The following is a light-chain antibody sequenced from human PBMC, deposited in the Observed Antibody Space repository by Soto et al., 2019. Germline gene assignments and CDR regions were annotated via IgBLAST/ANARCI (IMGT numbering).Light chain of an antibody. CDR1: SSDVGSYNL. Sequence: QSALTQPASVSGSPGQSITISCTGTSSDVGSYNLVSWYQQHPGKAPKLMIYEVSIRPPGVSNRFSGSKSGNTASLTISGLQAEDEAYYYCSSYTSSPLPNWVFGGGTKLTVL. CDR3: SSYTSSPLPNWV. V-gene: IGLV2-14*02. J-gene: IGLJ3*02. CDR2: EVS.